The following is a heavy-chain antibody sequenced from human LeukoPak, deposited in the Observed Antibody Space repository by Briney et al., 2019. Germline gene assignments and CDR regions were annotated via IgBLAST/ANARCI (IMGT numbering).Heavy chain of an antibody. J-gene: IGHJ4*02. CDR1: GASISTYY. D-gene: IGHD6-6*01. V-gene: IGHV4-4*09. Sequence: SETLSLTCTVSGASISTYYWSWIRQPPGEGLEWIGYIHSSGTINYNPSLKSRVAISIDTSKNQFSLRLNSVTAADTAVFYCARHQLEYGPFDYWGQGTPVTVSS. CDR2: IHSSGTI. CDR3: ARHQLEYGPFDY.